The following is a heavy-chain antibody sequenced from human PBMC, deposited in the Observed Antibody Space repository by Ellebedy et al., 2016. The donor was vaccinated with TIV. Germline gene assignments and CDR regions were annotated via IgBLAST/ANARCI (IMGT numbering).Heavy chain of an antibody. V-gene: IGHV3-48*02. D-gene: IGHD3-22*01. CDR1: GFTFSSYP. Sequence: GESLKISCAASGFTFSSYPMNWVRQAPGKGLEWVSYISSSSSIIYYADSVKGRFTISRDNAKNTLYLQMHSLRDEDTAVYYCARIDGRTGDSSGYGYYDYWGQGTLVTVSS. CDR3: ARIDGRTGDSSGYGYYDY. CDR2: ISSSSSII. J-gene: IGHJ4*02.